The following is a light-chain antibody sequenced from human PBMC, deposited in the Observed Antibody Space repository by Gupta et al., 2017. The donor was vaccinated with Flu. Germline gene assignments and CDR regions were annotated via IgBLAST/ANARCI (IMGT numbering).Light chain of an antibody. CDR1: SSDVVSYNY. V-gene: IGLV2-14*01. J-gene: IGLJ1*01. Sequence: SVTISCTGTSSDVVSYNYVSWYQQHPGKAPELLIYEVSNRPSGVPDRFSGSKSGNTASLTVSGLQADDEADYYCSAYESRNTQVFGRGTKVTVL. CDR3: SAYESRNTQV. CDR2: EVS.